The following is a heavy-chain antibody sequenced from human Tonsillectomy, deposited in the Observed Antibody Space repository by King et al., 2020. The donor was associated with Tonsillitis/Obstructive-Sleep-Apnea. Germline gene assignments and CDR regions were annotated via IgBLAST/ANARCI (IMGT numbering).Heavy chain of an antibody. CDR3: AHRRLNNNWSDDAFDI. CDR1: GFSLSTSGVG. D-gene: IGHD1-1*01. Sequence: TLKESGPTLVKPTQTLTLTCTFSGFSLSTSGVGVAWIRQPPGKALEWLALIYWDDDKRYSPSLKSRLTITKDTSKNQAVLTMTNMDPVDTATYYCAHRRLNNNWSDDAFDIWGQGTMVTVSS. CDR2: IYWDDDK. J-gene: IGHJ3*02. V-gene: IGHV2-5*02.